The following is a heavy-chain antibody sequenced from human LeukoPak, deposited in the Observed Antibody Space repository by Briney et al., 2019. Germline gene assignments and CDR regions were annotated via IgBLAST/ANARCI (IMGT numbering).Heavy chain of an antibody. D-gene: IGHD3-10*01. CDR1: GGSISSYY. J-gene: IGHJ4*02. CDR3: ARNYYASGSSHFDY. V-gene: IGHV4-59*01. CDR2: IYYSGSI. Sequence: SETLSLTCTVSGGSISSYYWSWIRQPPGKGLEWIGYIYYSGSIDYNPSLKSRVTISGDTSKNQFSLKLYSVTAADTAVYYCARNYYASGSSHFDYWGQGTLVTVSP.